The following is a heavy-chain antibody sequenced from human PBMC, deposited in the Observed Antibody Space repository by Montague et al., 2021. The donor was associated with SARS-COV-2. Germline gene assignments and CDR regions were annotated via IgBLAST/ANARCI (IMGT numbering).Heavy chain of an antibody. CDR2: IYHNGST. D-gene: IGHD6-19*01. CDR3: ARTGYSSGWHSFDY. Sequence: SETLSLTCVVSGGSISSINWWRWFRQPPGKGLEWIGEIYHNGSTNYNPSLKSRVIILVDKSTNQFSLKLISVTAADTAAYYCARTGYSSGWHSFDYWGQGTLVTVSS. CDR1: GGSISSINW. J-gene: IGHJ4*02. V-gene: IGHV4/OR15-8*01.